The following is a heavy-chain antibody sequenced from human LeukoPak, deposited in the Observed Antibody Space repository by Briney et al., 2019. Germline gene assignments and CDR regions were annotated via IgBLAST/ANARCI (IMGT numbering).Heavy chain of an antibody. CDR3: AKDSIFGGLGGTTMDV. D-gene: IGHD3-3*01. J-gene: IGHJ6*04. V-gene: IGHV3-30*02. CDR2: MPYDGSNK. Sequence: GGSLRLSCAASGFTFSSYAMSWVRQAPGKGLEWVTFMPYDGSNKYYADSVKGRFTISRDNSKNTLYLRMNSLRAEDTAVYYCAKDSIFGGLGGTTMDVWGKGTTVTVSS. CDR1: GFTFSSYA.